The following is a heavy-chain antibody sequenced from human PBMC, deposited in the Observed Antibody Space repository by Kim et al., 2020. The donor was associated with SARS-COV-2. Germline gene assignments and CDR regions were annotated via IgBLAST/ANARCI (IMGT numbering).Heavy chain of an antibody. J-gene: IGHJ6*02. CDR3: ARGGPTMARYYYYGMDV. V-gene: IGHV4-34*01. D-gene: IGHD3-10*01. Sequence: LKSRVTISVDTSKNQFSLKLSSVTAADTAVYYCARGGPTMARYYYYGMDVWGQGTTVTVSS.